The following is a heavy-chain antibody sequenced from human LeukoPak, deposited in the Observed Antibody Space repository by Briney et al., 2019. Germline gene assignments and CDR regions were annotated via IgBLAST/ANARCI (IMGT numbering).Heavy chain of an antibody. D-gene: IGHD6-13*01. J-gene: IGHJ4*02. CDR2: ISWNSGGI. CDR3: AKGGMAIAAAGFDY. CDR1: GFTFDDYA. V-gene: IGHV3-9*03. Sequence: PGGSLRLSCAASGFTFDDYAMHWVRQAPGKGLEWVSGISWNSGGIGYADSVKGRFTISRDNAKNSLYLQMNSLRAEDMALYYCAKGGMAIAAAGFDYWGQGTLVTVSS.